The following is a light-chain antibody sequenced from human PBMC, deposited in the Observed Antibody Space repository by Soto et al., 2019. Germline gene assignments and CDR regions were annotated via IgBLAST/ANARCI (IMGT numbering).Light chain of an antibody. CDR1: QSVSTD. CDR2: GAS. V-gene: IGKV3-15*01. Sequence: EIVMTQSPATLSVSPGERATLSCSASQSVSTDLAWYQQKPGQAPMLLIYGASTRATGIPARFSGSGSGTAFTLTISSLQSEDFAVYYCQHYNNWPPLTFGGGTKVEIK. CDR3: QHYNNWPPLT. J-gene: IGKJ4*01.